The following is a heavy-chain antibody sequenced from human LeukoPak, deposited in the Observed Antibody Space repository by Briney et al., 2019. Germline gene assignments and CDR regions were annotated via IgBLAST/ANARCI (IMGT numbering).Heavy chain of an antibody. CDR2: IYTSGST. J-gene: IGHJ6*03. CDR1: GGSISSGSYY. Sequence: SQTLSLTCTVSGGSISSGSYYWSWIRQPAGKGLEWIGRIYTSGSTNYNPSLKSRVTISVDTSKNQFSLKLSSVTAADTAVYYCARGKYSESPPGQRFLEWTTYYYYYYMDVWGKGTTVTVSS. CDR3: ARGKYSESPPGQRFLEWTTYYYYYYMDV. V-gene: IGHV4-61*02. D-gene: IGHD3-3*01.